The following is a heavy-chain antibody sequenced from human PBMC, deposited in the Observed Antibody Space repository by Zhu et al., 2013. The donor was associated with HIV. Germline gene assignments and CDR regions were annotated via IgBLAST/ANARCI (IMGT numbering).Heavy chain of an antibody. CDR2: IIPILGIA. CDR3: ASSDDKTWGAFDI. Sequence: QVQLVQSGAEVKKPGSSVKVSCKASGGTFSSYTISWVRQAPGQGLEWMGRIIPILGIANYAQKFQGRVTITADKSTSTAYMELSSLRSEDTAVYYCASSDDKTWGAFDIWGQGTMVTVSS. D-gene: IGHD3-22*01. V-gene: IGHV1-69*02. CDR1: GGTFSSYT. J-gene: IGHJ3*02.